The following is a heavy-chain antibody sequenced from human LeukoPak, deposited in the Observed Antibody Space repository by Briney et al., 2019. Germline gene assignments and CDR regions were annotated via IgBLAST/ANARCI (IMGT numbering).Heavy chain of an antibody. CDR3: VKEYHSRGFGAYFDY. V-gene: IGHV3-30*18. CDR1: KFTFSHYG. CDR2: ISSDGSIK. D-gene: IGHD3-3*01. Sequence: GGSLRLSYTASKFTFSHYGMQWVRQAPGKGLEWVAVISSDGSIKVYADSVKGRFTLSRDNSINTVDLQMNSLRAEDTAVYYCVKEYHSRGFGAYFDYWGQGTLVTVSS. J-gene: IGHJ4*02.